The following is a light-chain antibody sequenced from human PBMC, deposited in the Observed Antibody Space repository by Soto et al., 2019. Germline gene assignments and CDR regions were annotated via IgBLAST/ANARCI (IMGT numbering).Light chain of an antibody. V-gene: IGLV1-51*02. Sequence: QSVLTQPPSVSAAPGQTVTISCSGSSSNIGNNYVTWYQQLPGTAPKFLIYENYKRPSGIPDRFSGSKSGTSATLAITGLQTGDEAIYYCETWDSGLSAVVFGGGTQLTVL. CDR1: SSNIGNNY. CDR3: ETWDSGLSAVV. J-gene: IGLJ2*01. CDR2: ENY.